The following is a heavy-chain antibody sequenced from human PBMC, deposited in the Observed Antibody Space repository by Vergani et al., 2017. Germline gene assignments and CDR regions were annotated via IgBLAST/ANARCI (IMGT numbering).Heavy chain of an antibody. CDR1: GGSFSGYY. CDR2: INHSGST. CDR3: ARDTIFGAGYYYMDV. J-gene: IGHJ6*03. Sequence: QVQLQQWGAGLLKPSETLSLTCAVYGGSFSGYYWSWIRQPPGKGLEWIGEINHSGSTNYNPSLKSRVTISVDTSKNQFSLKLSSVTAADTAVYYCARDTIFGAGYYYMDVCGKGTTVTVSS. D-gene: IGHD3-3*01. V-gene: IGHV4-34*01.